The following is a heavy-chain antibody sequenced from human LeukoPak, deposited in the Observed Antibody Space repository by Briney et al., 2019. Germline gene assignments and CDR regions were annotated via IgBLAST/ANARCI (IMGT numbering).Heavy chain of an antibody. CDR3: ARESGTSSGYYSAVDY. V-gene: IGHV1-69*05. Sequence: SVKVSCKASGGTFSSYAISWVRQAPGQGLEWMGGTIPIFGTANYAQKFQGRVTITTDESTSTAYMELSSLRSEDTAVYYCARESGTSSGYYSAVDYWGQGTLVTVSS. CDR2: TIPIFGTA. J-gene: IGHJ4*02. CDR1: GGTFSSYA. D-gene: IGHD3-22*01.